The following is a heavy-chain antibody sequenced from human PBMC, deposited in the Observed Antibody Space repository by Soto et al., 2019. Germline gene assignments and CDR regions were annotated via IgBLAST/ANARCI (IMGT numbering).Heavy chain of an antibody. Sequence: GSLRLSCAASGFTFSTFTMNWLRQAPGKGLEWVASVSSSTTYIYYLDSVRGRFTISRDNAKNSVYLQMNSLRGDDTAVYYCARGASTRTNFDYWGPGTLVTVSS. V-gene: IGHV3-21*01. CDR2: VSSSTTYI. CDR1: GFTFSTFT. CDR3: ARGASTRTNFDY. D-gene: IGHD6-6*01. J-gene: IGHJ4*02.